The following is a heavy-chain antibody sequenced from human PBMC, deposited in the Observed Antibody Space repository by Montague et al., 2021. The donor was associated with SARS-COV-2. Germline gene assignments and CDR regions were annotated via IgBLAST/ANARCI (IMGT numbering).Heavy chain of an antibody. CDR3: ARRGLGYYDSSGGLIPQNAFDI. J-gene: IGHJ3*02. Sequence: SETLSLTCTVSGGSISSYYWSWIRQPPGKGLGWIGYIYYSGSTNXNPSLKSRVTISVDTSKNQFSLKLSSVTAADTAVYYCARRGLGYYDSSGGLIPQNAFDIWGQGTIVTVSS. V-gene: IGHV4-59*08. CDR1: GGSISSYY. CDR2: IYYSGST. D-gene: IGHD3-22*01.